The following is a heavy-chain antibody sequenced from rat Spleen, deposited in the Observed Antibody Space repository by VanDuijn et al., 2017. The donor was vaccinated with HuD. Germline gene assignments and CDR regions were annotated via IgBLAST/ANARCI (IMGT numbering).Heavy chain of an antibody. CDR1: GFTFSNYG. J-gene: IGHJ2*01. CDR2: ISTGGGNT. D-gene: IGHD1-10*01. V-gene: IGHV5S13*01. CDR3: ATAEQLIFDY. Sequence: EVQLVESDGGLVQPGRSLKLSCAASGFTFSNYGLAWVRQAPKKGLEWVAYISTGGGNTYYRDSVKGRFTISRDNAKSTLSLQMDSLRSEDTATYYWATAEQLIFDYWGQGVMVTVSS.